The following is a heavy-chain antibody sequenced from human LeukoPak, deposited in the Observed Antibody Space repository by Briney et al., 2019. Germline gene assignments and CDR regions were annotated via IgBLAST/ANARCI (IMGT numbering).Heavy chain of an antibody. D-gene: IGHD6-13*01. J-gene: IGHJ4*02. CDR1: GFTFSSYE. Sequence: QAGGSLRLSCAASGFTFSSYEMNWVRQAPGKGLEWVSVIYSGGSTYYAGSVKGRFTISRDNSKNTLYLQMNSLRAEDTAVYYCTGDLAYSSQHWGLGTLVTVSS. CDR2: IYSGGST. CDR3: TGDLAYSSQH. V-gene: IGHV3-66*01.